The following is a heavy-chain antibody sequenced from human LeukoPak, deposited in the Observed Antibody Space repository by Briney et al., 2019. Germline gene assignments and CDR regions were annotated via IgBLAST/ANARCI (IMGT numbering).Heavy chain of an antibody. CDR2: IYYSGST. Sequence: SETLSLTCAVYGGSFSGYYWGWIRQPPGKGLEWIGSIYYSGSTYYNPSLKSRVTISVDTSKNQFSLKLSSVTAADTAVYYCARHGSVLWFGELLYYFDYWGQGTLVTVSS. V-gene: IGHV4-39*01. D-gene: IGHD3-10*01. CDR1: GGSFSGYY. J-gene: IGHJ4*02. CDR3: ARHGSVLWFGELLYYFDY.